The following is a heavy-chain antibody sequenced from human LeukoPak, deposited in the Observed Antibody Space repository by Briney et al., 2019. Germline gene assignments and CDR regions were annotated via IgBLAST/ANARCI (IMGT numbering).Heavy chain of an antibody. Sequence: ASVKVSCTASGYTFTSYAMHWVRQAPGHRLEWMGWVNAGNGNTKYSQKFQGRVTITRDTSASTAYMELSSLRSEDTAVYYCARVIAAAGFPFDYWGQGTLVTVSS. CDR2: VNAGNGNT. CDR1: GYTFTSYA. CDR3: ARVIAAAGFPFDY. J-gene: IGHJ4*02. V-gene: IGHV1-3*01. D-gene: IGHD6-13*01.